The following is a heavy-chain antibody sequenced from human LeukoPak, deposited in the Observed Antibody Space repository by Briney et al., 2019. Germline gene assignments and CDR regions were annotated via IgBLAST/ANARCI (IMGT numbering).Heavy chain of an antibody. CDR3: ARPSLNSGSYFDY. D-gene: IGHD1-26*01. CDR2: ISSSSSYI. V-gene: IGHV3-21*01. Sequence: PGGSLRLSCAASGFTFSSYSMNWVRQAPGKGLEWVSSISSSSSYIYYADSVKGRFTISRDNAKNSLYLQMNSLRAEDTAVYYCARPSLNSGSYFDYWGQGILVTVSS. J-gene: IGHJ4*02. CDR1: GFTFSSYS.